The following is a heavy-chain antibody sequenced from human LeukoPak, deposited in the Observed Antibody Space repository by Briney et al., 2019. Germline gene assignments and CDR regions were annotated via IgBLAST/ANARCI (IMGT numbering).Heavy chain of an antibody. CDR1: GYSVNAYN. CDR3: ARAKALAQDSFDI. J-gene: IGHJ3*02. CDR2: VNPYSGAT. Sequence: ASVKVSCKTSGYSVNAYNMHWVRQAPGQGLEWMGWVNPYSGATSYAQNFRGRVTMTRDTSITTAYMELSRLTSDDTAIFYCARAKALAQDSFDIWGQGTVVTVSS. V-gene: IGHV1-2*02. D-gene: IGHD5-12*01.